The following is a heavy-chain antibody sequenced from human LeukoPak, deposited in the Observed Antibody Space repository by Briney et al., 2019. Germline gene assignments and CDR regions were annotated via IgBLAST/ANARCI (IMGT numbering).Heavy chain of an antibody. Sequence: GGSLRLSCAGSGFTVTSSYMNWVRQAPGKGLEWVSIVYSDGTTYYADSVKGRFTISRDNSKNTLYLQMNRLRAEDTAVYYCAKDYDFWSGYSDAFDIWGQGTMVTVSS. CDR3: AKDYDFWSGYSDAFDI. J-gene: IGHJ3*02. CDR1: GFTVTSSY. D-gene: IGHD3-3*01. CDR2: VYSDGTT. V-gene: IGHV3-66*01.